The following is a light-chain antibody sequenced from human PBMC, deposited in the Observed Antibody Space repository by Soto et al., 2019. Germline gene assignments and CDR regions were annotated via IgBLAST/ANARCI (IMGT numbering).Light chain of an antibody. CDR1: QSLTNSF. CDR3: QQYGRLPLS. CDR2: GAS. J-gene: IGKJ4*01. Sequence: EILLTQSPGTLSLSPGDRATLSCRASQSLTNSFLAWYQQKPGQTPRLLIYGASFRATDIPDRFSGSGSGTDFTLPISRLEPEDFEVYFCQQYGRLPLSFGGGTKVEIK. V-gene: IGKV3-20*01.